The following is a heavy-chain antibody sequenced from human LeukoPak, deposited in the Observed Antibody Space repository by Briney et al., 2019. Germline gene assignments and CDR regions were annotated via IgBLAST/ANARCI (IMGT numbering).Heavy chain of an antibody. J-gene: IGHJ4*02. CDR3: ARGRYYFDS. CDR1: GLTFSNYW. CDR2: FNSDGITT. D-gene: IGHD1-14*01. V-gene: IGHV3-74*01. Sequence: GGSLRLSCAASGLTFSNYWMHWVRQAPGKGLVWVSRFNSDGITTSYADSVKGRFTISRDNAKNTLYLQMNSLRAEDTAVYYCARGRYYFDSWGQGTLVTVSS.